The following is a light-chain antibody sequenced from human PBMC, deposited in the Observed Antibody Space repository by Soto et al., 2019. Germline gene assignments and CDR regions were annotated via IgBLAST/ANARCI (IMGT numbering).Light chain of an antibody. Sequence: QSVLTQSPSASASLGASVKLTCTLCSGHSSYAIAWHQKQPGKGPRYLMDLNNDGSHTKGVGIPDRFSGSSSGADRFLIISSLQSEDEADYYCQTWGTGFQFFGGGTKLPVL. CDR1: SGHSSYA. CDR2: LNNDGSH. V-gene: IGLV4-69*01. J-gene: IGLJ2*01. CDR3: QTWGTGFQF.